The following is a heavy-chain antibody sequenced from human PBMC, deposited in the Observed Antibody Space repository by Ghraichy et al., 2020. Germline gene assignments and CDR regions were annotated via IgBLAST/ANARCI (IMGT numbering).Heavy chain of an antibody. D-gene: IGHD2-15*01. CDR1: GGSISGFY. V-gene: IGHV4-59*01. J-gene: IGHJ4*02. CDR2: VYYSGST. Sequence: SQTLSLTCTVSGGSISGFYWSWIRQSPGKGLEWIGYVYYSGSTSYNPSLKSRVTISVDTSKNQFSLKPSSVTAADTAVYYCARRGSAAYPFDYWGQGTLVTVSS. CDR3: ARRGSAAYPFDY.